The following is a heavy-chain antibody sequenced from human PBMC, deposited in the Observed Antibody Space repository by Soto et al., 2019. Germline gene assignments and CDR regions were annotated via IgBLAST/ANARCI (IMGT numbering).Heavy chain of an antibody. J-gene: IGHJ4*02. CDR2: ISSSSSYI. D-gene: IGHD3-22*01. CDR1: GFTFSSYS. CDR3: ARGQPNLVVIPDY. V-gene: IGHV3-21*01. Sequence: GGSLRLSCAASGFTFSSYSMNWVRQAPGKGLEWVSSISSSSSYIYYADSVKGRFTISRDNAKNSLYLQMNSLRAEDTAVYYCARGQPNLVVIPDYWGQGTLVTVSS.